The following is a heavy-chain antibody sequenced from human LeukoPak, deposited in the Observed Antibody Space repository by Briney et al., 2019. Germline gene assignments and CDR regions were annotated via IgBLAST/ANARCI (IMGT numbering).Heavy chain of an antibody. V-gene: IGHV4-39*02. D-gene: IGHD4-17*01. CDR2: IYYSGST. CDR3: ARDYGDYTNWFDP. J-gene: IGHJ5*02. Sequence: SETLSLTCTVSGGSISSSSYYWGWIRQPPGTGLEWIGSIYYSGSTYYNPSLKSRVTISVDTSKNQFSLKLSSVTAADTAVYYCARDYGDYTNWFDPWGQGTLVTVSS. CDR1: GGSISSSSYY.